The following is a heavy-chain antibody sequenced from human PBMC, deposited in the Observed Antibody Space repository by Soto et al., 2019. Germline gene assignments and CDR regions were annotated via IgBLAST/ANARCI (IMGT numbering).Heavy chain of an antibody. CDR2: IVVGSGNT. V-gene: IGHV1-58*01. Sequence: ASVKVSCKASGFTFTSSAVQWVRQARGQRLEWIGWIVVGSGNTNYAQKFQERVTITRDMSTSTAYMELSSLRSEDTAVYYCAADRSVVGSDAFDIWGQGTMVTVSS. J-gene: IGHJ3*02. CDR1: GFTFTSSA. D-gene: IGHD2-15*01. CDR3: AADRSVVGSDAFDI.